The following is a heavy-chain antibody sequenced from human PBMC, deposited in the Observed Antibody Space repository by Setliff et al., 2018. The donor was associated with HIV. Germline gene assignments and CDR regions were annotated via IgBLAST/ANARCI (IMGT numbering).Heavy chain of an antibody. J-gene: IGHJ4*02. D-gene: IGHD3-22*01. CDR2: IIPVFGTT. CDR3: ARGGVYYYDSSGWSMDY. V-gene: IGHV1-69*13. Sequence: GASVKVSCKASGGTFSSYAISWVRQAPGQGPDWMGGIIPVFGTTNYAQKFQGRVTITADESTSTAYMELSSLRSEDTAVYYCARGGVYYYDSSGWSMDYWGQGTLVTVSS. CDR1: GGTFSSYA.